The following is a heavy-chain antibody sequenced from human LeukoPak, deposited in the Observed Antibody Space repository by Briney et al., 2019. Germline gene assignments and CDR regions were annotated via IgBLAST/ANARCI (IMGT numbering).Heavy chain of an antibody. Sequence: GGSLRLSCTASGFTFGDYAMSWFRQAPGKGLEWVGFIRSKAYGGTTEYAASVKGRFTISRDDSKSIAYLHMNSLKTEDTAVYYCTRVTRITMIVVVIGAFDIWGQGTMVTVSS. J-gene: IGHJ3*02. CDR1: GFTFGDYA. CDR2: IRSKAYGGTT. CDR3: TRVTRITMIVVVIGAFDI. V-gene: IGHV3-49*03. D-gene: IGHD3-22*01.